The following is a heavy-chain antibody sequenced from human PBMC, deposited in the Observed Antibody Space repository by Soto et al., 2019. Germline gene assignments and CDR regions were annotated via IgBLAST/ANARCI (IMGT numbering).Heavy chain of an antibody. D-gene: IGHD3-10*01. CDR1: GFSLTTNGMG. Sequence: QITLKESGPTLVKPTQTLTLTCTFSGFSLTTNGMGVGWIRQPPGKALEWLALIYWDDDKHYNPSLKSRLTITKDTCKNQVVLKVANMDPADIATYYCANRNLYSSGSLSLYFYYWGQGTLVTVSS. V-gene: IGHV2-5*02. CDR2: IYWDDDK. CDR3: ANRNLYSSGSLSLYFYY. J-gene: IGHJ4*02.